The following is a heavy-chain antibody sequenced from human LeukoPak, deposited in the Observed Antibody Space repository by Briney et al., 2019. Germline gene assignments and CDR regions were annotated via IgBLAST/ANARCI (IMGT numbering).Heavy chain of an antibody. D-gene: IGHD6-19*01. V-gene: IGHV3-66*02. CDR1: GFTVSSNY. CDR3: ARDEGGWNFDY. CDR2: IYSGGNT. Sequence: GGSLRLSCAASGFTVSSNYMSWVRQAPGKGLEWVSVIYSGGNTYYADSVKGRFTISRDDSKNTLYLQMNGLRAEDTAVYYCARDEGGWNFDYWGQGTLVTVSS. J-gene: IGHJ4*02.